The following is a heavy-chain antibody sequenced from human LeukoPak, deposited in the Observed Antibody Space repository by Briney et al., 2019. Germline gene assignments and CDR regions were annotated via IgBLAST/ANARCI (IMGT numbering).Heavy chain of an antibody. V-gene: IGHV4-59*01. CDR1: GGSISSYC. CDR2: NYYSGST. Sequence: SETLSLTCTVSGGSISSYCWSWIRKPPGKRLEWIGCNYYSGSTNYNPSLQSRVTISVDTSNNQSSLQLSSVTAADTAVYYCSRSVVPAANRFWFDPWGQGTLVTVSS. CDR3: SRSVVPAANRFWFDP. J-gene: IGHJ5*02. D-gene: IGHD2-2*01.